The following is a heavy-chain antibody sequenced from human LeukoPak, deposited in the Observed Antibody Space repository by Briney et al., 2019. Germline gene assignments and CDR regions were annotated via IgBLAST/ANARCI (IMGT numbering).Heavy chain of an antibody. Sequence: ASVKVSCKASGYTFTSYGISWVRQAPGQGLEWMGWISAYNGNTNYAQKLQGRVTMTTDTSTSTAYMELRSLRSDDTAVYNCARDSSGYLGQGYFDYWGQGTLVTVSS. CDR2: ISAYNGNT. J-gene: IGHJ4*02. D-gene: IGHD3-22*01. CDR3: ARDSSGYLGQGYFDY. CDR1: GYTFTSYG. V-gene: IGHV1-18*01.